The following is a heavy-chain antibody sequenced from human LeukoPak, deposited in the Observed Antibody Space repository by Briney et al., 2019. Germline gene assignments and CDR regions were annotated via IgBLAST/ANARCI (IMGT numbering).Heavy chain of an antibody. CDR2: ISSSSYI. CDR3: ARDRYGDYGYDY. CDR1: GFTFSSYR. J-gene: IGHJ4*02. V-gene: IGHV3-21*01. Sequence: GGSLRLSCAASGFTFSSYRMNWVRQAPGKGLEWVSSISSSSYIYYVESVKGRFTISRDNAKNSLYLQMNSLRAEDTAVYYCARDRYGDYGYDYWGQGTLVTVSS. D-gene: IGHD4-17*01.